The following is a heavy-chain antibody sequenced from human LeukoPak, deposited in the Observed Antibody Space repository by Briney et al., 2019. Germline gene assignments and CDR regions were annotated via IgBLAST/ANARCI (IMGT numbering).Heavy chain of an antibody. D-gene: IGHD6-19*01. CDR1: GGSISSYY. Sequence: SETLSLTCTVSGGSISSYYWSCIRQPPGKGLEWIGYIYYSGSTNYNPSLKSRVTISVDTSKNQFSLKLSSVTAADTAVYYCARASIAVAGLDYWGQGTLVTVSS. J-gene: IGHJ4*02. V-gene: IGHV4-59*01. CDR3: ARASIAVAGLDY. CDR2: IYYSGST.